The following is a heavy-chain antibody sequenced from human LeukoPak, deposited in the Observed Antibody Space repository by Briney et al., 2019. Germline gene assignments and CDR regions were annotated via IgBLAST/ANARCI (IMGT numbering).Heavy chain of an antibody. CDR2: IYYSGST. J-gene: IGHJ4*02. CDR1: GGSISSSSYY. Sequence: SETLSLTCTVSGGSISSSSYYWGWIRQPPGKGLEWIGSIYYSGSTYYNPSLKSRVTISVDTSKNQFSLKLSSVTAADTAVYYCAREGNSGTYFKGEDFDYWGQGTLVTVSS. CDR3: AREGNSGTYFKGEDFDY. D-gene: IGHD1-26*01. V-gene: IGHV4-39*02.